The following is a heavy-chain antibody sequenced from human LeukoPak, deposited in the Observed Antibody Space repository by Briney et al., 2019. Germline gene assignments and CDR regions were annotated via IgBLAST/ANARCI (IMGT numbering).Heavy chain of an antibody. J-gene: IGHJ4*02. Sequence: SETLSLTCTVSGGSVGGYHWSWIRQPAGKGLEWIGRILTTGSTNYNPSLKSRVTMSVDTSRNQFSLMLSSVTAADTAVYYCARLPEPGIAAAGAFDYWGQGTLVTVSS. V-gene: IGHV4-4*07. CDR3: ARLPEPGIAAAGAFDY. D-gene: IGHD6-13*01. CDR1: GGSVGGYH. CDR2: ILTTGST.